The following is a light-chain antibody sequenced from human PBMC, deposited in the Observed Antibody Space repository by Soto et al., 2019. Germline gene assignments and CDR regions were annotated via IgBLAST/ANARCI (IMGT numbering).Light chain of an antibody. J-gene: IGLJ1*01. Sequence: QSALTQPASVSGSPGQSITISCTGTSSDVGRYNFVSWYQQHPGKAPKLIIYEDNNRPSGVSNRFSGSKSANTASLTISGLQAEDEADYYCNSYISNNIPYVFGTGTKLTVL. CDR1: SSDVGRYNF. CDR2: EDN. CDR3: NSYISNNIPYV. V-gene: IGLV2-14*01.